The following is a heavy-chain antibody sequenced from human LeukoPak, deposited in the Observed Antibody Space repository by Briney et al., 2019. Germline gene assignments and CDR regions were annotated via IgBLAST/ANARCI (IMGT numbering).Heavy chain of an antibody. CDR2: IWHDGSVE. Sequence: PGRSLRLSCAASGFTFSRLGMQWVRQAPGKGLEWVAMIWHDGSVEEYAASVKGRFTISRDNSRDTLFLQMNRLRDGDTAVYYCAKEGDQFRGYLDAWGKGTTVTVSS. CDR1: GFTFSRLG. D-gene: IGHD3-16*01. V-gene: IGHV3-33*06. J-gene: IGHJ6*03. CDR3: AKEGDQFRGYLDA.